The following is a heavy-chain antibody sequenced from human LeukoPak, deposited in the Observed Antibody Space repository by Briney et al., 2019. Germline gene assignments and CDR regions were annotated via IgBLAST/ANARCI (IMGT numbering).Heavy chain of an antibody. CDR2: ISSSSSYI. D-gene: IGHD5-18*01. J-gene: IGHJ4*02. CDR3: ARDSPYSYGSDFDY. V-gene: IGHV3-21*01. Sequence: PGGSLRLSCAASGFTFSSYSMNWVRQAPGKGLGWVSSISSSSSYIYHADSVKGRFTISRDNAKNSLYLQMNSLRAEDTAVYYCARDSPYSYGSDFDYWGQGTLVTVSS. CDR1: GFTFSSYS.